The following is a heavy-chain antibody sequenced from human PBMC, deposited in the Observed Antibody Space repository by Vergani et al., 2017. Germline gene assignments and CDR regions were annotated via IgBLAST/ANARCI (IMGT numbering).Heavy chain of an antibody. CDR3: AKDYNIMGALHY. CDR1: VFTFNIYA. D-gene: IGHD5-12*01. V-gene: IGHV3-23*04. CDR2: ITYNGGRT. J-gene: IGHJ4*02. Sequence: EVQLVESGGGLVQPGGSLRLSCAASVFTFNIYAMSWVRQAPGKGLEWVSTITYNGGRTYYADSVTGRFTISRDNSKNTLFLQLKTLRAEDTGVYYCAKDYNIMGALHYWGQGTLVAVSS.